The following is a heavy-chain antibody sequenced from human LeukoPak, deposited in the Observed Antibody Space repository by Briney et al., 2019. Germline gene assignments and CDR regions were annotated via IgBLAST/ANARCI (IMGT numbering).Heavy chain of an antibody. V-gene: IGHV3-20*04. D-gene: IGHD3-22*01. J-gene: IGHJ4*02. Sequence: GGSLRLSCAASGFTFDDYGMSWVRQVPGRGLEWICGINWNSGVTGYADSVKGRFNISRDNAKNSLFLQMNSLRDEDTAVYYCAKVFRYYYDSSGYYYPFDYWGQGTLVTVSS. CDR2: INWNSGVT. CDR1: GFTFDDYG. CDR3: AKVFRYYYDSSGYYYPFDY.